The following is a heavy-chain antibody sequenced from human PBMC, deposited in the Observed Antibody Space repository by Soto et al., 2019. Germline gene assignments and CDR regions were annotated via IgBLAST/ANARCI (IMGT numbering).Heavy chain of an antibody. CDR3: ASAGGTLYYYGMDV. D-gene: IGHD1-1*01. CDR2: IGTAGDT. V-gene: IGHV3-13*04. Sequence: PGGSLRLSCAASGFTFSSYDMRWVRQATGKGLEWVSAIGTAGDTYYPGSVKGRFTISRENAKNSLYLQMNSLRAGDTAVYYCASAGGTLYYYGMDVWGQGTTVTVSS. J-gene: IGHJ6*02. CDR1: GFTFSSYD.